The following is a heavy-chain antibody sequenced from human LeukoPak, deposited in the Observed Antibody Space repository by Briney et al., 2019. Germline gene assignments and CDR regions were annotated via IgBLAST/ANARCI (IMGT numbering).Heavy chain of an antibody. D-gene: IGHD6-19*01. CDR2: IYPGDSDT. V-gene: IGHV5-51*01. CDR3: ARHLRAGYSSGWYGPGSRYYYYYGMDV. J-gene: IGHJ6*02. CDR1: GYSFTSYW. Sequence: GESLKISCKGSGYSFTSYWIGWVRQMPGKGLEWMGIIYPGDSDTRYSPSFQGQVTISADKSISTAYLQWSSLKASDTAMYYCARHLRAGYSSGWYGPGSRYYYYYGMDVWGQGTTVTVSS.